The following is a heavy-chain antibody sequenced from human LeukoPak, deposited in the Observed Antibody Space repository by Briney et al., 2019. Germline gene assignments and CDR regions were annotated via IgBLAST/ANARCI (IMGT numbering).Heavy chain of an antibody. CDR3: AREKRWLQALGY. D-gene: IGHD5-24*01. CDR2: INPNSGGT. J-gene: IGHJ4*02. V-gene: IGHV1-2*02. Sequence: ASVKVSCKASGYTFTGYYMHWVRQAPGQGLEWMGWINPNSGGTNYAQKFQGRVNMTRDTSISTAYMELSRLRSDDTAVYYCAREKRWLQALGYWGQGTLVTVSS. CDR1: GYTFTGYY.